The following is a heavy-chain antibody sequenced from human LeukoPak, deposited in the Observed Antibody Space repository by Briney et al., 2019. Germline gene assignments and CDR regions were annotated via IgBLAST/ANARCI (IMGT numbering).Heavy chain of an antibody. CDR2: IKRDGSNI. V-gene: IGHV3-7*01. D-gene: IGHD1-26*01. Sequence: GGSLRLSCVASGFTFSSYWMSWVRQAPGKGLEWVANIKRDGSNIYYVDSVKGRFTISRDNAKNSLYLQMNTLRAEDTAVYYCAKGGSYLSYWGQGTLVTVSS. CDR1: GFTFSSYW. CDR3: AKGGSYLSY. J-gene: IGHJ4*02.